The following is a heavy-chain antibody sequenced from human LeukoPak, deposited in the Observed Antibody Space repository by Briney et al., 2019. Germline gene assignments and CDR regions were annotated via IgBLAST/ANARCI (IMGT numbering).Heavy chain of an antibody. J-gene: IGHJ4*02. CDR1: GYTLTSYA. CDR3: ARDSGSGSNDY. D-gene: IGHD1-26*01. CDR2: ISAGNGNT. Sequence: ASVKVSCKASGYTLTSYAIHWVRQAPGQRLEWMGWISAGNGNTKYSQNFQGRVTFISNTSATTAFMELSSLRSEDAAVYYCARDSGSGSNDYWGQGTLVTVSS. V-gene: IGHV1-3*01.